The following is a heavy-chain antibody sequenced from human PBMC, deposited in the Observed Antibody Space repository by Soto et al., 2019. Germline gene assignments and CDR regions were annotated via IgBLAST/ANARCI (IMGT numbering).Heavy chain of an antibody. V-gene: IGHV3-33*01. Sequence: GGSLRLSCAASGFTFSSYGMHWVRQAPGKGLEWVAVIWYDGSNKYYADSVKGRFTISRDNSKNTLYLQMNSLRAEDTAVYYCARIATVTNYYYFYGMDVWGQGTTVTVSS. D-gene: IGHD4-17*01. CDR2: IWYDGSNK. J-gene: IGHJ6*02. CDR3: ARIATVTNYYYFYGMDV. CDR1: GFTFSSYG.